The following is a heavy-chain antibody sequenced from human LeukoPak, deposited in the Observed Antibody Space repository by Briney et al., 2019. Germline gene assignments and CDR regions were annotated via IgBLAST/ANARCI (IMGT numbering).Heavy chain of an antibody. V-gene: IGHV4-34*01. CDR2: INHSGST. D-gene: IGHD6-25*01. Sequence: SETLSLTCAVYGGSFSGYYWSWIRQPPGKGLEWIGEINHSGSTNYNPSLKSRVTISVDTSKNQFSLKLSSMTAADTAVYYCARGSGMAAYWGQGTLVTVSS. CDR1: GGSFSGYY. CDR3: ARGSGMAAY. J-gene: IGHJ4*02.